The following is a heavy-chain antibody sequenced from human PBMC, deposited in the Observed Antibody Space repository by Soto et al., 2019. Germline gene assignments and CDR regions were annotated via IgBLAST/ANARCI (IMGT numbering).Heavy chain of an antibody. D-gene: IGHD3-3*01. J-gene: IGHJ4*02. Sequence: QVQLVESGGGVVQPGRSLRLSCAASGFTFSRHTMHWVRQAPGKGLEWVAAISDDGSNTYDADSVKGRFTITRDKSKNTLYLQMTILSSEDTAVHRWAREVYYASWIGFNTHPYYFDNWGQGTLVTVCS. CDR1: GFTFSRHT. V-gene: IGHV3-30-3*01. CDR3: AREVYYASWIGFNTHPYYFDN. CDR2: ISDDGSNT.